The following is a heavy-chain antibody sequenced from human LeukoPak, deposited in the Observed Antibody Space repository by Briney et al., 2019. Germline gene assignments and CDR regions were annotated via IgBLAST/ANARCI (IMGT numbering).Heavy chain of an antibody. CDR3: AREGTASWHWFDP. CDR2: IYHSGDT. J-gene: IGHJ5*02. D-gene: IGHD3-10*01. V-gene: IGHV4-59*01. Sequence: PSETLSLTCSVSGASISGYYWSWIRQPPGKGLEWIGYIYHSGDTNYNPSLKSRVTISVDTSKNQFSLKLNSVTAADTALYYCAREGTASWHWFDPWGQGTLVTVSS. CDR1: GASISGYY.